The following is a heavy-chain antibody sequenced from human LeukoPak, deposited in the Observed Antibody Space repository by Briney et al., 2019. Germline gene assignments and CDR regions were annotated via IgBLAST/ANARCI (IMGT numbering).Heavy chain of an antibody. CDR3: ARHPYYYDSSGYALDY. CDR1: GGSIISYY. Sequence: NPSETLSLTCTVSGGSIISYYWSWIRQPPGKGLEWIGYIYYTGSTIYNPSLKSRVTISVDTSKNQFSLKLSSVTAADTAVYYCARHPYYYDSSGYALDYWGQGTLVTVSS. V-gene: IGHV4-59*08. J-gene: IGHJ4*02. D-gene: IGHD3-22*01. CDR2: IYYTGST.